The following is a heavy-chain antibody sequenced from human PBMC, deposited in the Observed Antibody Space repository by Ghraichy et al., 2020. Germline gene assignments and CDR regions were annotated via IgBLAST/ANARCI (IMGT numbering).Heavy chain of an antibody. D-gene: IGHD3-3*01. V-gene: IGHV3-23*01. CDR2: ISGSGGST. J-gene: IGHJ4*02. Sequence: GGSLRLSCAASGFTFSSYAMSWVRQAPGKGLEWVSAISGSGGSTYYADSVKGRFTISRDNSKNTLYLQMNILRAEDTAVYYCAKEIFWSGSYHYFEYWGQGTLVTVSS. CDR3: AKEIFWSGSYHYFEY. CDR1: GFTFSSYA.